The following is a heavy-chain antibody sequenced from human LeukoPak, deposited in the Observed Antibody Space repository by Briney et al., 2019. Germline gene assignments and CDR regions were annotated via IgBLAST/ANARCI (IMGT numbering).Heavy chain of an antibody. J-gene: IGHJ6*04. D-gene: IGHD3-10*01. CDR1: GFTFSNAW. V-gene: IGHV3-15*01. Sequence: PGGSLRLSCAASGFTFSNAWMSWVRQAPGKGLEWVGRIKSKTDGGTTDYAAPVKGRFTISRDDSKNTLYLQMNSLKTEDTAVYYCTTDSGSYYKEYYGMDVWGKGTTVTVSS. CDR2: IKSKTDGGTT. CDR3: TTDSGSYYKEYYGMDV.